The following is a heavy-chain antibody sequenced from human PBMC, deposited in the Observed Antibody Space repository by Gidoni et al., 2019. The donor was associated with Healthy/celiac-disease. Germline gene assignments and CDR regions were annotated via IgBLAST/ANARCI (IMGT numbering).Heavy chain of an antibody. J-gene: IGHJ5*02. CDR1: GGTFSSYA. CDR2: IIPIFGTA. CDR3: ARDGRFLEARPGFDP. D-gene: IGHD3-3*01. V-gene: IGHV1-69*06. Sequence: QVQLVQSGAAVKQPGSSVKVSCKASGGTFSSYAISWVRQAPGQGLEWMGGIIPIFGTANYAQKFQGRDTITADKSTSTAYMELSSPRSEDTAVYYCARDGRFLEARPGFDPWGQGTLVTVSS.